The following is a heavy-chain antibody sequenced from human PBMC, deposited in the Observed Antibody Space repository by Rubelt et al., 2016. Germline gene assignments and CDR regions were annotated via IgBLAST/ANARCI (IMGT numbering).Heavy chain of an antibody. CDR3: ARHTRPVLRYFDWLLPLDY. V-gene: IGHV4-38-2*01. Sequence: GSLRLSCAASGFTFSTYGMTWIRQPPGKGLEWIGSIYYSGSTYYNPSLKSRVTISVDTSKNQFSLKLSSVTAADTAVYYCARHTRPVLRYFDWLLPLDYWGQGTLVTVSS. J-gene: IGHJ4*02. D-gene: IGHD3-9*01. CDR2: IYYSGST. CDR1: GFTFSTYG.